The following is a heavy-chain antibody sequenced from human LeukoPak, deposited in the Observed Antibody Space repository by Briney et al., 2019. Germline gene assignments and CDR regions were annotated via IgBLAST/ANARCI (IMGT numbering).Heavy chain of an antibody. J-gene: IGHJ4*02. CDR1: GYSSTSGHY. Sequence: SETLSLTCYVSGYSSTSGHYRGWIRQPPGKGLEWISNIYHTGSAHYNPSLQSRVTISVDTSTNPFSLKLSTVTSADTAVYYCARYCTSTTCILRGFDYWGQGTLVTVSS. D-gene: IGHD2-2*01. V-gene: IGHV4-38-2*01. CDR3: ARYCTSTTCILRGFDY. CDR2: IYHTGSA.